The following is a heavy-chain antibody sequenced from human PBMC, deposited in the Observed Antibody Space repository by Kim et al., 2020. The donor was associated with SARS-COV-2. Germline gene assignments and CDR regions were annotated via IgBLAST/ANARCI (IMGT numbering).Heavy chain of an antibody. V-gene: IGHV3-15*01. D-gene: IGHD3-10*01. J-gene: IGHJ4*02. CDR2: IKSKTDGGTT. CDR3: TTESERLGYGSGY. Sequence: GGSLRLSCAASGFTFSNAWMSWVRQAPGKGLEWVGRIKSKTDGGTTDYAAPVKGRFTISRDDSKNTLYLQMNSLKTEDTAVYYCTTESERLGYGSGYWGQGTLVTVSS. CDR1: GFTFSNAW.